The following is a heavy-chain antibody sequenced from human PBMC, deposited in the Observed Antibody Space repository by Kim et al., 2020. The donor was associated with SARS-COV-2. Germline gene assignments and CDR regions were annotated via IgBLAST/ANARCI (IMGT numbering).Heavy chain of an antibody. CDR2: IYYSGST. J-gene: IGHJ4*02. CDR3: ARLFVESRPVVVVIMGFGY. CDR1: GGSISSSSYY. D-gene: IGHD3-22*01. Sequence: SETLSLTCTVSGGSISSSSYYWGWIRQPPGKGLEWFGSIYYSGSTYYNPSLKSRVTISVDTTKNQFSLKLSSVTAAATAWYYCARLFVESRPVVVVIMGFGYWGPGAPVTVSS. V-gene: IGHV4-39*01.